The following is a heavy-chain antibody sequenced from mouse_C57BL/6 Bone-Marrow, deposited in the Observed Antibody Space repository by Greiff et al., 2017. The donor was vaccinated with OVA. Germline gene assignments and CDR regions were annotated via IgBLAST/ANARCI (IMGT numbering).Heavy chain of an antibody. CDR2: ISDGGSYT. CDR3: ARDLDGYYWYFDV. CDR1: GFTFSSYA. Sequence: EVNVVESGGGLVKPGGSLKLSCAASGFTFSSYAMSWVRQTPEKRLEWVATISDGGSYTYYPDNVKGRFTISRDNATNNLYLQMSHLKSEDTAMYYCARDLDGYYWYFDVWGTGTTVTVSA. J-gene: IGHJ1*03. V-gene: IGHV5-4*01. D-gene: IGHD2-3*01.